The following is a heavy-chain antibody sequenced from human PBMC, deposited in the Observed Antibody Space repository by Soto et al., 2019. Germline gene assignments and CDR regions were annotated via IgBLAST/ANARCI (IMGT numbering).Heavy chain of an antibody. V-gene: IGHV3-48*01. CDR3: ARDIDG. D-gene: IGHD2-15*01. J-gene: IGHJ4*02. CDR2: ISSSSRTK. Sequence: EVQVVESGGGLVQPGGFLRLSCAASGFTFSSYSMNWVRQAPGKGLEWVSYISSSSRTKFYADSVKGRFTIPRNNARNSLYLQMNSLRAEDTAVYYCARDIDGGGQGTLVTVSS. CDR1: GFTFSSYS.